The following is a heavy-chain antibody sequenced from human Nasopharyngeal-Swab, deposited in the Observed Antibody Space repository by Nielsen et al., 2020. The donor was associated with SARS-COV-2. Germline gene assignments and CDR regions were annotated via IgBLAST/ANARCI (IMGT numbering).Heavy chain of an antibody. J-gene: IGHJ4*02. CDR2: IYHSGST. V-gene: IGHV4-4*02. Sequence: SETLSLTCAVPGGSISSSNWWSWVRQPPGKGLEWIGEIYHSGSTNYNPSLKSRVTISVDTSKNQFSLKLSSVTAADTAVYYCARGGGATSFDYWGQGTLVTVSS. CDR3: ARGGGATSFDY. D-gene: IGHD1-26*01. CDR1: GGSISSSNW.